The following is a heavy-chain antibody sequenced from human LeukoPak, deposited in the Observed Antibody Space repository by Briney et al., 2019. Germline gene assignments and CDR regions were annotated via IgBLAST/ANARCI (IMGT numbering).Heavy chain of an antibody. J-gene: IGHJ4*02. V-gene: IGHV1-2*02. CDR3: AREPPLSFDSSGYYGY. CDR2: INPNSGGT. CDR1: GYTFTGYY. D-gene: IGHD3-22*01. Sequence: ASLKVSCKASGYTFTGYYMHWVRQAPGQGLQWMGWINPNSGGTNYAQKFQGRVTMTRDTSISTAYMELSRLRSDDTAVYYCAREPPLSFDSSGYYGYWGQGTLVTVSS.